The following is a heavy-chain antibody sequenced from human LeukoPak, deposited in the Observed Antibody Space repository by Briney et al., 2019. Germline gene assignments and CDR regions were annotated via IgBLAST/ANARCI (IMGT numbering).Heavy chain of an antibody. V-gene: IGHV1-18*01. J-gene: IGHJ4*02. CDR2: ISALTGNT. Sequence: ASVKVSCKASGYTFTSSGISCVRQAPVQGLVWMGWISALTGNTNYAQKRQGRVTMTTDTYTSTAHMELRALRPDDTAVYYCARWGEWELLIYWGQGTLVTVSS. CDR1: GYTFTSSG. D-gene: IGHD1-26*01. CDR3: ARWGEWELLIY.